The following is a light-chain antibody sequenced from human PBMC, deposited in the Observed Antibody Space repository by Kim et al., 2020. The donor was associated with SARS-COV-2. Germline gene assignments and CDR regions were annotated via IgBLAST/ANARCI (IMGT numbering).Light chain of an antibody. V-gene: IGKV1-5*03. CDR2: KAS. CDR3: QQHASNPLT. J-gene: IGKJ4*01. CDR1: RSISTW. Sequence: DIQMTQSPSTLSASVGDRVTITCRASRSISTWLAWYQQKPGKAPKLRIYKASGLESGVPSRFSGGGSGTEFTLTISSLQPDDFATYYCQQHASNPLTFGGGTKVDIK.